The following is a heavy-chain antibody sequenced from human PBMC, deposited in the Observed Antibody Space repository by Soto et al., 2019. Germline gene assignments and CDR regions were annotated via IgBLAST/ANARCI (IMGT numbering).Heavy chain of an antibody. D-gene: IGHD1-1*01. CDR2: ISSSSTI. CDR1: GFTFSSYS. J-gene: IGHJ6*02. V-gene: IGHV3-48*04. Sequence: GGSLRLSCAASGFTFSSYSMNWVRQAPGKGLEWVSYISSSSTIYYADSVKGRFTISRDNAKNSLYLQMNSLRAEDTAVYYCARDPAGTTSGYYYYYGMDVWGQGTTVTVSS. CDR3: ARDPAGTTSGYYYYYGMDV.